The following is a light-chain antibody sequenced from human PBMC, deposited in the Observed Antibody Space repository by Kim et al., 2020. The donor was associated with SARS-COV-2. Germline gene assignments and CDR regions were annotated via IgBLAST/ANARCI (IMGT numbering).Light chain of an antibody. J-gene: IGKJ4*01. CDR3: QQYTTYPLT. CDR1: QDISGW. CDR2: STS. V-gene: IGKV1D-16*01. Sequence: AAVGDRVTSTCRESQDISGWLAWYQQKPEKAPKSLIYSTSTLQSGVPSRFSGSRSGTDFTLTITNLQPEDFATYYCQQYTTYPLTFGGGTKVDIK.